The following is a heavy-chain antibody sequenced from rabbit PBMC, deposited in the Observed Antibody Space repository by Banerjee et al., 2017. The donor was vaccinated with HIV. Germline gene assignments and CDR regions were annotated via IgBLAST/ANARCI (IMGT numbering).Heavy chain of an antibody. D-gene: IGHD6-1*01. Sequence: QSLEESGGDLVKPEGSLTLTCTASGFSFSASQWMTWVRQAPGKGLQWIGTIYVGNTGTTYYASWAKGRFTISKTSSTTVTLQMTSLTAADTATYFCARIGYADYGWVLSLWGPGTLVTVS. V-gene: IGHV1S40*01. CDR3: ARIGYADYGWVLSL. CDR2: IYVGNTGTT. CDR1: GFSFSASQW. J-gene: IGHJ4*01.